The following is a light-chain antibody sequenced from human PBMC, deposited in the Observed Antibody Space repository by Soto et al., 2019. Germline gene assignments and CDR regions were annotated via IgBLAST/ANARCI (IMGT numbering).Light chain of an antibody. V-gene: IGKV3-11*01. J-gene: IGKJ1*01. CDR3: QQRSNWPPT. CDR1: QSVRSY. Sequence: IVLSQSPATLSLSPGERATLSCRASQSVRSYLAWYQQKPGQAPRLLIYDASNRATGIPARFSGSGSGTDFTLTISSLEAEDFAVYYCQQRSNWPPTFGQGTKVDNK. CDR2: DAS.